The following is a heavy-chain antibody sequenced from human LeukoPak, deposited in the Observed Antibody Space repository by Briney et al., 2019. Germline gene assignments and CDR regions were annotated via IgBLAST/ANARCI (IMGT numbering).Heavy chain of an antibody. J-gene: IGHJ4*02. Sequence: ASVKVSCKASGYTFTSYGISWVRQAPGQGLEWVGWISAYNGNTNYAQKLQGRVTMTTDTSTSTAYMELRSLRSDDTAVYYCARGGVSDSSGYYYDYWGQGTLVTVSS. D-gene: IGHD3-22*01. CDR3: ARGGVSDSSGYYYDY. CDR2: ISAYNGNT. CDR1: GYTFTSYG. V-gene: IGHV1-18*01.